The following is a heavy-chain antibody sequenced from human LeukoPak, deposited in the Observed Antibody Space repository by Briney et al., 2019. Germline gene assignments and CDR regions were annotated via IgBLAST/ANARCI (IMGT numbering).Heavy chain of an antibody. D-gene: IGHD2-15*01. V-gene: IGHV3-7*01. Sequence: GGSLRLSCAASGFTFSSYWMSWVRQAPGKGLEWVANIKQDGSEKYYVDSVKGRFTISRDNAKNSLYLQMNSLRAEDTAVYYCARDKGYCSGGSCYPLDYWGQGTLVTVSS. CDR1: GFTFSSYW. CDR2: IKQDGSEK. CDR3: ARDKGYCSGGSCYPLDY. J-gene: IGHJ4*02.